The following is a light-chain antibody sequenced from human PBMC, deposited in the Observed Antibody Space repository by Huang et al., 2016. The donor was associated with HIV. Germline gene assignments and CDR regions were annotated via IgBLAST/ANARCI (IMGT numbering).Light chain of an antibody. CDR2: GAS. Sequence: EIVLTQSPGTLFLSPGERATLSCRASQSLSSSYLAWYRQKPGQAPRLLIYGASSRATGIPDRFGGSGSGTDFSLTISRLEPEDFAVYYCQQFGSSPITFGQGTRLEIK. V-gene: IGKV3-20*01. CDR1: QSLSSSY. J-gene: IGKJ5*01. CDR3: QQFGSSPIT.